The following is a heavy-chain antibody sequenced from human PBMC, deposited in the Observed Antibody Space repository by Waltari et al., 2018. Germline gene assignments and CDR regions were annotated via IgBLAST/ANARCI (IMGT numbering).Heavy chain of an antibody. J-gene: IGHJ5*02. V-gene: IGHV4-59*12. CDR2: IHYSGST. D-gene: IGHD2-21*02. Sequence: QVQLQESGPGLVKPSETLSLTCTVPGGSISSYYWSWIRPPPGKGLEWIGYIHYSGSTNYNPSLKSRVTISVDTSKNQFSLKLSSVTAADTAVYYCARDNLGLAYCGGDCYSFWFDPWGQGTLVTVSS. CDR3: ARDNLGLAYCGGDCYSFWFDP. CDR1: GGSISSYY.